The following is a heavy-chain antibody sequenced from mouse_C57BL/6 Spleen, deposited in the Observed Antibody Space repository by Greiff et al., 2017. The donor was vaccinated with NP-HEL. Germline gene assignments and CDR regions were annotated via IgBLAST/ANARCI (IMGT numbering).Heavy chain of an antibody. D-gene: IGHD3-2*02. Sequence: EVQGVESGGGLVKPGGSLKLSCAASGFTFSVYGMHWVRQAPEKGLEWVAYISSGSSTIYYADTVKGRFTISRDNAKNTLFLQMTSLRSEDTAMYYCARPSSGSYYFDYWGQGTTLTVSS. V-gene: IGHV5-17*01. J-gene: IGHJ2*01. CDR3: ARPSSGSYYFDY. CDR1: GFTFSVYG. CDR2: ISSGSSTI.